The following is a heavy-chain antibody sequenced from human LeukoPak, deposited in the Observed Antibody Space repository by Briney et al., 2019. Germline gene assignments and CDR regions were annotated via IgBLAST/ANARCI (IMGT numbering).Heavy chain of an antibody. CDR1: GFTFSSYG. D-gene: IGHD5-18*01. J-gene: IGHJ3*02. CDR2: IWYDGSNK. Sequence: PGRSLRLSCAASGFTFSSYGMHWVRQAPGKGLEWVAVIWYDGSNKYYADSVKGRFTISRDNSKNTLYLQMNSLRAEDTAVYYCARDNGRWILDAFGIWGQGTMVTVSS. CDR3: ARDNGRWILDAFGI. V-gene: IGHV3-33*01.